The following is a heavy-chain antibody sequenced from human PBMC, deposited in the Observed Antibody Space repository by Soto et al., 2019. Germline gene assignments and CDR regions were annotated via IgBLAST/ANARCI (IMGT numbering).Heavy chain of an antibody. D-gene: IGHD5-18*01. CDR1: GFTFSSYT. CDR2: ISYDGTNK. J-gene: IGHJ4*02. V-gene: IGHV3-30-3*01. CDR3: ARDHRIQLWFDLGRLDS. Sequence: QVQLEESGGGVVQPGRSLRLSCAASGFTFSSYTMHWVRQAPGKGLEWVAVISYDGTNKYYADSVKGRYTISRDNSNNTLYLQTSSLRAEDTAVYYCARDHRIQLWFDLGRLDSWGQGILVTVSS.